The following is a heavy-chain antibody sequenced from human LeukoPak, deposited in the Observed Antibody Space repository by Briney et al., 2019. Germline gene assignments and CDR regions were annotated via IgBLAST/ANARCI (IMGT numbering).Heavy chain of an antibody. D-gene: IGHD3-3*01. J-gene: IGHJ5*02. V-gene: IGHV1-8*01. CDR1: GYTFTSYD. CDR2: MNPNSGNT. CDR3: ARVRRDDFWSGYYTITGFDP. Sequence: ASVKVSRKASGYTFTSYDINSVRQATGQGLEWMGWMNPNSGNTGYAQKFQGRVTMTRNTSISTAYMELSSLRSEDTAVYYCARVRRDDFWSGYYTITGFDPWGQGTLVTVSS.